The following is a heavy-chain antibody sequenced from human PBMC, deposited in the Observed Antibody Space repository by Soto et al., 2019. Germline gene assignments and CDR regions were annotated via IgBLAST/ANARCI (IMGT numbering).Heavy chain of an antibody. Sequence: QVQLVESGGGVVQPGRSLRLSCAASGFTFSSYGMHWVRQAPGKGLEWVAVIWYDGSNKYYADSVKGRFTISRDNSKNTLCLQMNSMRAEDTAVYYCARGIVAARGGRIDYWGQGTLVTVSS. CDR2: IWYDGSNK. D-gene: IGHD6-6*01. V-gene: IGHV3-33*01. J-gene: IGHJ4*02. CDR3: ARGIVAARGGRIDY. CDR1: GFTFSSYG.